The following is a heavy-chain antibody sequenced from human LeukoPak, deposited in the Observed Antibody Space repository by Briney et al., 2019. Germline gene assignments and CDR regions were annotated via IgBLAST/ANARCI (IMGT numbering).Heavy chain of an antibody. D-gene: IGHD3-22*01. CDR3: ARVDSYDRSGHFDP. CDR2: IEDSGST. V-gene: IGHV4-39*07. CDR1: GGSIHSRSHL. J-gene: IGHJ5*02. Sequence: PSETLSLTCTVSGGSIHSRSHLWGWIRQPPGKGLEWIGSIEDSGSTYYNPSLKSRVTTSIYTSKNQFSLELTSVTAADTAVYHCARVDSYDRSGHFDPWGQGTLVIVSS.